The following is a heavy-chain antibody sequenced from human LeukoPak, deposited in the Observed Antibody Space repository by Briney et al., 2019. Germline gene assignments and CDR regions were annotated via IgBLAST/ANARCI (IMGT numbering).Heavy chain of an antibody. D-gene: IGHD1-26*01. CDR2: IRYDGSNK. CDR3: AKDLGRDYFDY. CDR1: GFTFSSYG. V-gene: IGHV3-30*02. Sequence: GRSLRLSSAAAGFTFSSYGMHWVRQAPGNGLEWVAFIRYDGSNKYDETFVKGRFTISRDNSKNTLYLQMNSLRAEDTAVYYCAKDLGRDYFDYWGQGTLVTVSS. J-gene: IGHJ4*02.